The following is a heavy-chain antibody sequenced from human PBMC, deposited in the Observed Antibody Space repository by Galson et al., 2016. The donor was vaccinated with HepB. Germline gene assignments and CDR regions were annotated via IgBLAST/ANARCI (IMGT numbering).Heavy chain of an antibody. D-gene: IGHD3-10*01. CDR1: GFSFSSSA. V-gene: IGHV3-30*04. CDR2: ISYHGSNK. Sequence: SLRLSCAASGFSFSSSAMHWVRQAPGKGLEWVAVISYHGSNKYYVDSVKGRFTISRDNSKNTLYLQMNSLRVEDTAMYYCARDGYYYGSGSYGAATYWGREPWSPSPQ. J-gene: IGHJ4*02. CDR3: ARDGYYYGSGSYGAATY.